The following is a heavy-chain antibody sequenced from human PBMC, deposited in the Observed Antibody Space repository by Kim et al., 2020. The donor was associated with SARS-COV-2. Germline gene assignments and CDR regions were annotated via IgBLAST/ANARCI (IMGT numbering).Heavy chain of an antibody. CDR2: MNPNSGNT. V-gene: IGHV1-8*01. Sequence: ASVKVSCKASGYTFTSYDINWVRQATGQGLEWMGWMNPNSGNTGYAQKFQGRVTMTRNTSISTAYMELSSLRSEDTAVYYCARDVLWYCSGGSCSPGSVDDAFDIWGQGTMVTVSS. CDR3: ARDVLWYCSGGSCSPGSVDDAFDI. J-gene: IGHJ3*02. D-gene: IGHD2-15*01. CDR1: GYTFTSYD.